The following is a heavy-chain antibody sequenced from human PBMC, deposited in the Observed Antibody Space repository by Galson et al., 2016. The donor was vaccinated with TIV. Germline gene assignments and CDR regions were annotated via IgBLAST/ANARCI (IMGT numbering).Heavy chain of an antibody. J-gene: IGHJ5*02. V-gene: IGHV1-69*04. CDR1: GDTFSSLS. Sequence: SVKVSCKASGDTFSSLSIIWVRQAPGPGLEWMGRIIPTLSLADYAQKFQGRVTITADRSTSTVYMELSSLRSQDTAVYYCSRATNYYDNWFDPWGQGTLVTVSS. D-gene: IGHD3-10*01. CDR2: IIPTLSLA. CDR3: SRATNYYDNWFDP.